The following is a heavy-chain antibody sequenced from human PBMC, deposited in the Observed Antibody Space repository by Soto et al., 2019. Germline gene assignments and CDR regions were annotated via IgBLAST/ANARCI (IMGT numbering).Heavy chain of an antibody. D-gene: IGHD3-10*01. Sequence: QVVLQEAGSGLVKPSQTLSLTCAVSGDSISSSGYSWNWIRQSSGKGLEWIGFMHHAGGTFSNPSLDSRVTISRDMSKNEFSLRLTSVTAADTAVYYCARGISNYFGSPGLHPWGQGILVTVSA. V-gene: IGHV4-30-2*06. CDR3: ARGISNYFGSPGLHP. CDR2: MHHAGGT. CDR1: GDSISSSGYS. J-gene: IGHJ5*02.